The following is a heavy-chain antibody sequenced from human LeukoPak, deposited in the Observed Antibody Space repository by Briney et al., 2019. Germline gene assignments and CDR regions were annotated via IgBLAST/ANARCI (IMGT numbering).Heavy chain of an antibody. Sequence: SETLSLTCTVSGGSISSSSYYWGWIRQPPGKGLEWIGSIYYSGSTNYNPSLTSRVTISVDTSKNQFSLKLTSVAAADTAIYFCARGKGYNTPFDYWGQGILVTVSS. CDR2: IYYSGST. D-gene: IGHD5-24*01. CDR3: ARGKGYNTPFDY. CDR1: GGSISSSSYY. J-gene: IGHJ4*02. V-gene: IGHV4-39*07.